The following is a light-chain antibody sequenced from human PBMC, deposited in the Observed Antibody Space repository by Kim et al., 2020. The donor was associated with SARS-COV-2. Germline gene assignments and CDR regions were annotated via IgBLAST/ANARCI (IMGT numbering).Light chain of an antibody. V-gene: IGLV1-44*01. J-gene: IGLJ3*02. CDR2: TND. Sequence: QSVLTQPPSASGSPGQRVTISCSGSSSNIGDNAVNWYQQFPGTAPKLLIYTNDQRPSGVPDRFSGSKSGTSASLTISGLQSEDEADYYCAAWDDSLNAWVFGGGTQLTVL. CDR3: AAWDDSLNAWV. CDR1: SSNIGDNA.